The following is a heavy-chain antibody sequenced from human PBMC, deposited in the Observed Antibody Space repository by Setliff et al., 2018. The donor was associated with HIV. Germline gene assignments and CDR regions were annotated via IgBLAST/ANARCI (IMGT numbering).Heavy chain of an antibody. D-gene: IGHD4-17*01. Sequence: LRLSCAASGFSVNSHYMSWVRQAPGKGLEWVSILYSGGTIHYADSVTGRFTISRDDSKNTLFLQMNSLRIEDTAFYFCARGSHRATTVITPFDYWGQGTLVTVSS. CDR2: LYSGGTI. CDR1: GFSVNSHY. V-gene: IGHV3-66*02. CDR3: ARGSHRATTVITPFDY. J-gene: IGHJ4*02.